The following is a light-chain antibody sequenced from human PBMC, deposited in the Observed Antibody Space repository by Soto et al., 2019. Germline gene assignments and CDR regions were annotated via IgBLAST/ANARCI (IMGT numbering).Light chain of an antibody. Sequence: EIVLTQSTATLSLSPGERATLSCRASQCVSSYLAWYQQKPGQAPRLLIYDASNRATGIPARFSGSGSGTDFTLTISSLEPEDIAVYYCQQRSNWLFGQGTKLEIK. CDR3: QQRSNWL. V-gene: IGKV3-11*01. CDR1: QCVSSY. CDR2: DAS. J-gene: IGKJ2*01.